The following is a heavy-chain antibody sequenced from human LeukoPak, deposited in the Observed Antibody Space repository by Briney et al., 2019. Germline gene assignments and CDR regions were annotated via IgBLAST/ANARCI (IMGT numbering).Heavy chain of an antibody. CDR3: ARVRCSGGSCPYYYYYYYMDV. Sequence: SETLSLTCTVSGNSFGDYYWSWIRQPAGKGLEWIGRIYTSGSTNYNPSLKSRVTISVDTSKNQFSLKLSSVTAADTAVYYCARVRCSGGSCPYYYYYYYMDVWGKGTTVTVSS. J-gene: IGHJ6*03. D-gene: IGHD2-15*01. V-gene: IGHV4-4*07. CDR2: IYTSGST. CDR1: GNSFGDYY.